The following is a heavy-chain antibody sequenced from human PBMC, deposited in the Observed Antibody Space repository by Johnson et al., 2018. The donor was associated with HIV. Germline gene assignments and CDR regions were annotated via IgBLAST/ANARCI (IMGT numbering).Heavy chain of an antibody. CDR3: AKDRSGSWYGADAFDI. D-gene: IGHD6-13*01. V-gene: IGHV3-30*18. J-gene: IGHJ3*02. CDR1: GFTFSSYG. CDR2: ISYDGSNK. Sequence: QVQLVESGGGVVQPGRSLRLSCAASGFTFSSYGMHWVRQAPGKGLEWVAVISYDGSNKYYADSVKGRFTISRDNSKNTLYLQMKSLRAEDTAVYYCAKDRSGSWYGADAFDIWGQGTMVTVSS.